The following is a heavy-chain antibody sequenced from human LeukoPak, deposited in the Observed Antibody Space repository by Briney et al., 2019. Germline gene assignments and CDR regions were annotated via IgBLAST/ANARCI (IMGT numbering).Heavy chain of an antibody. D-gene: IGHD5-12*01. Sequence: AGGSLRLSCAASGFTFSSYWMSWVRQAPGKGLEWVANIKQDGSEKYYVDSVKGRFTISRDNAKNSLYLQMNSLRAEDTAVYYCARGDVDIVAQGAFDIWGQGTMVTVSS. J-gene: IGHJ3*02. CDR3: ARGDVDIVAQGAFDI. CDR1: GFTFSSYW. CDR2: IKQDGSEK. V-gene: IGHV3-7*01.